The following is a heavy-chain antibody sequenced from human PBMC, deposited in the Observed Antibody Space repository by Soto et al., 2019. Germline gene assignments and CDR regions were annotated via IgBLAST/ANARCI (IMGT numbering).Heavy chain of an antibody. CDR1: GFTFSSYA. CDR2: ISGSGGST. Sequence: GESLKISCAASGFTFSSYAMSWVRQAPGKGLEWVSAISGSGGSTYYADSVKGRFTISRDNSKNTLYLQMNSLRAEDTAVYYCAKDLIAVAGTDAFDIWGQGTMVTVSS. J-gene: IGHJ3*02. V-gene: IGHV3-23*01. D-gene: IGHD6-19*01. CDR3: AKDLIAVAGTDAFDI.